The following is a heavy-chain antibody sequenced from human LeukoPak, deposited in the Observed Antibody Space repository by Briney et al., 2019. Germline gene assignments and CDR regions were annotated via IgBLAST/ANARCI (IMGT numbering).Heavy chain of an antibody. V-gene: IGHV3-74*01. CDR2: INSDGSST. CDR3: AKDFPDYSSTPGGWFDP. CDR1: GFTFSSYW. J-gene: IGHJ5*02. D-gene: IGHD6-13*01. Sequence: PGGSLRLSCAASGFTFSSYWMHWVRQAPGKGLVWVSRINSDGSSTSYADSVKGRFTISRDNSKNTLYLQMNSLRAEDTAVYYCAKDFPDYSSTPGGWFDPWGQGTLVTVSS.